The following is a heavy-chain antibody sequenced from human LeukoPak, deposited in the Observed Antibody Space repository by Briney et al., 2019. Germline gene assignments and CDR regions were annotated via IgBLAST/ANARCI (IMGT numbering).Heavy chain of an antibody. V-gene: IGHV3-30*02. CDR1: GFTFSSYG. J-gene: IGHJ4*02. D-gene: IGHD1-26*01. CDR2: IRYDGSK. CDR3: AKDRRGMGATAADY. Sequence: GGSLRLSCAASGFTFSSYGMHWVRQAPGKGLEWVAFIRYDGSKYYADSVKGRFTISRDNSKNTLYLQMNSLRAEDTAVYYCAKDRRGMGATAADYWGQGTLVTVPS.